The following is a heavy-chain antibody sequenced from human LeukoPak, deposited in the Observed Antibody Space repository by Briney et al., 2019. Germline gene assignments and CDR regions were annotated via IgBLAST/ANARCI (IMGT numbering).Heavy chain of an antibody. Sequence: GGSLSLSCAASGFTFSSYGMHWVRQAPGKGLEWVAFIRYDGSNKYYADSVKGRFTISRDNSKNTLYLQMNSLRAEDTAVYYCAKGRWAVAGAEYFQHWGQGTLVTVSS. CDR3: AKGRWAVAGAEYFQH. CDR2: IRYDGSNK. CDR1: GFTFSSYG. J-gene: IGHJ1*01. V-gene: IGHV3-30*02. D-gene: IGHD6-19*01.